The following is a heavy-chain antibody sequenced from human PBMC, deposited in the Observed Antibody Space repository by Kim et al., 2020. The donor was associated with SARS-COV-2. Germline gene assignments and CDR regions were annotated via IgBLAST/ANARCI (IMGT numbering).Heavy chain of an antibody. J-gene: IGHJ4*02. CDR2: IYYTDRT. CDR3: ARVSGGDFVRDF. Sequence: SETLSLTCTVSGGSVSSGGFYWSWIRQHPGKGLEWIGYIYYTDRTYYNPSLKSRVTISVDTSKNQFSLKLNSLTAADTAVYYCARVSGGDFVRDFWGQGT. D-gene: IGHD2-21*02. V-gene: IGHV4-31*03. CDR1: GGSVSSGGFY.